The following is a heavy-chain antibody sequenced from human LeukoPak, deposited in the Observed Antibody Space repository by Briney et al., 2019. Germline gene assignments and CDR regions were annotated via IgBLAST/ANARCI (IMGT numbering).Heavy chain of an antibody. J-gene: IGHJ4*02. CDR3: ARLVITSAFDY. CDR1: GFTFSDNY. CDR2: IKEDGSEK. Sequence: GGSPRLSCAASGFTFSDNYMTWVRQAPGKGLEWVANIKEDGSEKYYVDSVKGRFSISRDDAENSLYLQMNSLRAEDTAVYYCARLVITSAFDYWGQGTLVTVSS. V-gene: IGHV3-7*01. D-gene: IGHD3-9*01.